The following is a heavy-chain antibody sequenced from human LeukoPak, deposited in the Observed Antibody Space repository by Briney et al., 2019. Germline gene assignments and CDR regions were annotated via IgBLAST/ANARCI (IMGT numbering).Heavy chain of an antibody. CDR1: GFTFSSYW. CDR3: ARDRTGNDY. CDR2: IKEDGSGK. J-gene: IGHJ4*02. D-gene: IGHD1-1*01. Sequence: GGSLRLSCAASGFTFSSYWMSWIRQAPGKGLEWVANIKEDGSGKYYVDSERGRFTISRDNAKNSLSLQMNSLRAEDTAVYYCARDRTGNDYWGQGALVTVSS. V-gene: IGHV3-7*01.